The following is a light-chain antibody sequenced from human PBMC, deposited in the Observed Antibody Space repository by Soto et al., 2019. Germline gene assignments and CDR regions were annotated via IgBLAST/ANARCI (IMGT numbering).Light chain of an antibody. V-gene: IGKV1-5*03. J-gene: IGKJ2*01. CDR1: QSISSW. CDR2: RAS. Sequence: DIQMTQSPSTLSASVGDRVTITCRASQSISSWLAWYQQKPGKAPKLLIYRASNLQSGVPSRFSGSGSGTEFTLTISSLQPDDFATYYCQRYVGYSLTFVQGTKLEIK. CDR3: QRYVGYSLT.